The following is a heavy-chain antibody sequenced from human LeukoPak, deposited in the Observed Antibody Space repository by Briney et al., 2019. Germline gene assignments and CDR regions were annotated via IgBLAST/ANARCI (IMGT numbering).Heavy chain of an antibody. CDR1: GYTFTSYG. CDR3: ARAWTAMVYPDY. D-gene: IGHD5-18*01. J-gene: IGHJ4*02. CDR2: IGAYNGNT. Sequence: ASVKVSCKASGYTFTSYGISWVRQAPGQGLEWMGWIGAYNGNTNYAQKLQGRVTMTTDTSTSTAYMELRSLRSDDTAVYYCARAWTAMVYPDYWGQGTLVTVSS. V-gene: IGHV1-18*01.